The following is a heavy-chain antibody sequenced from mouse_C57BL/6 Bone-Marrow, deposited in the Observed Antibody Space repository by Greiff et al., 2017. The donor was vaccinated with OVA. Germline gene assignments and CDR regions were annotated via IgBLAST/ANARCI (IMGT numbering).Heavy chain of an antibody. D-gene: IGHD1-1*01. V-gene: IGHV5-17*01. CDR1: GFTFSDYG. Sequence: EVMLVESGGGLVKPGGSLKLSCAASGFTFSDYGMHWVRQAPEQGLEWVAYISSGSSTIYYADTVKGRFTISRDNAKNTLFLQMTSLRSEDTAMYYCARHLTTVVDWYFDVWGTGTTVTVSS. J-gene: IGHJ1*03. CDR2: ISSGSSTI. CDR3: ARHLTTVVDWYFDV.